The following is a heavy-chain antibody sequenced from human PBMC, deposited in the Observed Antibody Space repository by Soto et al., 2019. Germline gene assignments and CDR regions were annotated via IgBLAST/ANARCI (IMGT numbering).Heavy chain of an antibody. D-gene: IGHD3-16*02. Sequence: GGSLRLSCAASGFTFSSYGMHWVRQAPGKGLEWVAVISYDGSNKYYADSVKGRFTISRDNSKNTLYLQMNSLRAEDTAVYYCAKDRDGNPIDYYYYGMDVWGQGTTVTVSS. J-gene: IGHJ6*02. CDR3: AKDRDGNPIDYYYYGMDV. CDR1: GFTFSSYG. CDR2: ISYDGSNK. V-gene: IGHV3-30*18.